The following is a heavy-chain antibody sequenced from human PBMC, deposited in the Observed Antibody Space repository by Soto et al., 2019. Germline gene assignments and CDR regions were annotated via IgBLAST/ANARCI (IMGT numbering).Heavy chain of an antibody. CDR1: GYRYTSYW. V-gene: IGHV5-51*01. D-gene: IGHD3-3*01. CDR3: ARYLFGIANHGMDV. Sequence: GESLNISCKGFGYRYTSYWIGWVRQKTGKGLEWMGIIYPGDSDTRYSPSFQGQVTISADKSISTAYLQWSSLKASDTAMYYCARYLFGIANHGMDVWGQGTTVTVSS. CDR2: IYPGDSDT. J-gene: IGHJ6*02.